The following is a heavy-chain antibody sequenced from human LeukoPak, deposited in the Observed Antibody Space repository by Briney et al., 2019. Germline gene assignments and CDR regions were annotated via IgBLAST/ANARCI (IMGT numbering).Heavy chain of an antibody. CDR3: AKSKFPYDTDGWHGYFDF. CDR1: GFTFSSYA. V-gene: IGHV3-23*01. J-gene: IGHJ4*02. Sequence: PGGSLRLSCAASGFTFSSYAMSWVRQAPGKGLEWVSSISGSGGNTYYADPVKGRFTISRDNSRDTLFMQMNILRADDTAVYYCAKSKFPYDTDGWHGYFDFWGQGTLVTVSS. CDR2: ISGSGGNT. D-gene: IGHD3-22*01.